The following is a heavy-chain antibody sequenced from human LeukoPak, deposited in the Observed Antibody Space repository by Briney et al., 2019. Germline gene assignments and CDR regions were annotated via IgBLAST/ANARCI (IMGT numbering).Heavy chain of an antibody. J-gene: IGHJ3*02. CDR3: ARFATGDDAFNI. CDR1: GFTFRKYA. Sequence: EGSLRLSCAASGFTFRKYAVTWVRQAPGKGLEWVSTISDSSADTYYADSVKGRFTISRDNSKNTLFLHMNSLRADDTAVYYCARFATGDDAFNIWGQGTMVTVSS. D-gene: IGHD7-27*01. CDR2: ISDSSADT. V-gene: IGHV3-23*01.